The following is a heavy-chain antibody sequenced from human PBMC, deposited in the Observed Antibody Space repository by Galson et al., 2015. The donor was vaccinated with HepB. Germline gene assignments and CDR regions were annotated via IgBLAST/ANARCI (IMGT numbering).Heavy chain of an antibody. CDR2: IIPIFGTA. V-gene: IGHV1-69*01. J-gene: IGHJ3*02. CDR1: GGTFSSYA. Sequence: QSGAEVKKPGESLRISCKASGGTFSSYAISWVRQAPGQGLEWMGGIIPIFGTANYAQKFQGRVTITADESTSTAYMELSSLRSEDTAVYYCARGVPGGAFDIWGQGTMVTVSS. CDR3: ARGVPGGAFDI.